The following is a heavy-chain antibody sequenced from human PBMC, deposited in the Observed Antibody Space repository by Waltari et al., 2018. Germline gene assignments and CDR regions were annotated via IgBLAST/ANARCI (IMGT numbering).Heavy chain of an antibody. CDR3: ARHNGNYYYAMDV. D-gene: IGHD1-20*01. V-gene: IGHV3-7*01. Sequence: EVQLVESGGGLVQPGGSLRLSCAAYGFTLSTYWMTWVRQAPGKGLEWVANINQDGSDKNYVDSVKGRFTISRDNARNSLYLQMNSLRAEDTAVYYCARHNGNYYYAMDVWGQGTTVTVSS. CDR2: INQDGSDK. J-gene: IGHJ6*02. CDR1: GFTLSTYW.